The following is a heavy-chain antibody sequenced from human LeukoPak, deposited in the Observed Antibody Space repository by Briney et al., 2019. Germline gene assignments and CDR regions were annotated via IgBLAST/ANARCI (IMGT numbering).Heavy chain of an antibody. J-gene: IGHJ4*02. V-gene: IGHV5-51*01. CDR3: ARRRDLYSGSYYPFDY. D-gene: IGHD1-26*01. CDR2: IYPGDSET. CDR1: GYSFSSYW. Sequence: GESLKISCKGSGYSFSSYWIGWVRQMPGKGLEWMGIIYPGDSETRYSPSFQGQVTISADKSISTAYLQWSSLKASDTAMYYCARRRDLYSGSYYPFDYWGQGTLVTVSS.